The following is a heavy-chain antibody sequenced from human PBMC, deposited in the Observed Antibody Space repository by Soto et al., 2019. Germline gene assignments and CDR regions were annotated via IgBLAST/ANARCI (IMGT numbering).Heavy chain of an antibody. V-gene: IGHV3-30*18. D-gene: IGHD3-10*01. CDR1: GFTFSSSD. Sequence: QVQLVESGGGVVQPGRSLRLSCAASGFTFSSSDMHWVRQAPGKGLEWVAVISYDGSIKFYADSVKGRFTISRDNSKNTLYLQMNSLRTEDTAVYYCVKELMGMVRGVGDYFDYWVQGTLVTVSS. CDR3: VKELMGMVRGVGDYFDY. CDR2: ISYDGSIK. J-gene: IGHJ4*02.